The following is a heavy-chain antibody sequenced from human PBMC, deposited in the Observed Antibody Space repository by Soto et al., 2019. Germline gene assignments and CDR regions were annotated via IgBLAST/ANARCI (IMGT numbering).Heavy chain of an antibody. V-gene: IGHV1-69*13. D-gene: IGHD3-3*02. CDR2: ITPIFGIA. Sequence: SVKVSCKPSGGTFSSYAISWVRQAPGQGLEWMGGITPIFGIANYAHKLQGRVTITADESQSTACMELSSLRSEDTAVSYCARQVSIRHPHWFDPWGQGTRVTVCS. CDR1: GGTFSSYA. CDR3: ARQVSIRHPHWFDP. J-gene: IGHJ5*02.